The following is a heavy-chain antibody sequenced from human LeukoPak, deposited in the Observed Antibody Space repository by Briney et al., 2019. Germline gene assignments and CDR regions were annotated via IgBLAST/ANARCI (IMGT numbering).Heavy chain of an antibody. J-gene: IGHJ4*02. D-gene: IGHD3-3*01. CDR1: GGSISSCY. CDR3: ARQVTIFGVVTAYYFDY. V-gene: IGHV4-59*08. Sequence: SETLPLTCTVSGGSISSCYWSWIRQPPGKGLEWIGYIYYSGSTNYNPSLKSRVTISVDTSKNQFSLKLSSVTAADTAVYYCARQVTIFGVVTAYYFDYWGQGALVTVSS. CDR2: IYYSGST.